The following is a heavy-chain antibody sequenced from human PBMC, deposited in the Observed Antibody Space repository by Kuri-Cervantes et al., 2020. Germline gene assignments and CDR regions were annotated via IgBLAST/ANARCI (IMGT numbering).Heavy chain of an antibody. V-gene: IGHV3-53*01. J-gene: IGHJ4*02. CDR2: IYSGGST. D-gene: IGHD3-10*01. CDR1: GFTVSSNY. CDR3: ARSPWDSGSYYNPFDY. Sequence: GESLKISCAASGFTVSSNYMSWVRQATGKGLEWFSVIYSGGSTYYADSVKGRFTIFRDNSKNSLYLQLNSLRAEDTAVYYCARSPWDSGSYYNPFDYCGQGTLVTVSS.